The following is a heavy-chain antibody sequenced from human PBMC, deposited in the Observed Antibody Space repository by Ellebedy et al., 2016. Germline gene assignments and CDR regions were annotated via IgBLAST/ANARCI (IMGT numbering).Heavy chain of an antibody. CDR2: INHSGST. V-gene: IGHV4-34*01. Sequence: SETLSLTXAVYGGSFSGYYWSWIRQPPGKGLEWIGEINHSGSTNYNPSLKSRVTISVDTSKNQFSLKLSSVTAADTAVYYCARKVVVAATRRLYNWFNPWGQGTLVTVSS. CDR3: ARKVVVAATRRLYNWFNP. CDR1: GGSFSGYY. D-gene: IGHD2-15*01. J-gene: IGHJ5*02.